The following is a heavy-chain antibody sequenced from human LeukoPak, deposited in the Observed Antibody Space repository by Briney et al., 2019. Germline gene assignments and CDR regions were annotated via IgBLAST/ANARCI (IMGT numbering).Heavy chain of an antibody. Sequence: SETLSLTCTVSGGSISSSSYYWGWIRQPPGKGLERIGSIYYSGSTYYNPSLKSRVTISVDRSKNQFSLKLSSVTAADTAVYYCARGFWSGYLMPELDAFDIWGQGTMVTVSS. CDR1: GGSISSSSYY. CDR2: IYYSGST. J-gene: IGHJ3*02. CDR3: ARGFWSGYLMPELDAFDI. D-gene: IGHD3-3*01. V-gene: IGHV4-39*07.